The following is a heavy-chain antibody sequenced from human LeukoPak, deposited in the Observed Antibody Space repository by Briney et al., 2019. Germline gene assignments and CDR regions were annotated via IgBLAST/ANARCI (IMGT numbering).Heavy chain of an antibody. CDR2: TSQGEVT. CDR1: GGSFNGYY. J-gene: IGHJ4*02. D-gene: IGHD1-14*01. Sequence: SETLSLTCAVYGGSFNGYYWSWFRQPPGKGREWIGETSQGEVTNYNPSLKSRVTMSGDTSQKQFSLKMRSVTAADTAVYYCAPGEDRAKAHYWGQGTLVTVSS. CDR3: APGEDRAKAHY. V-gene: IGHV4-34*01.